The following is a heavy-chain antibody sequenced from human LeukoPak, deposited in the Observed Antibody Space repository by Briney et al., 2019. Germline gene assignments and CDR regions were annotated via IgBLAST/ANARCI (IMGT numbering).Heavy chain of an antibody. CDR2: IYTSGRT. J-gene: IGHJ5*02. V-gene: IGHV4-4*07. Sequence: PSETLSLTCTVSGGSISSYYWSWIRQPAGKGLEWIGRIYTSGRTTYNPSLESRGSMSVDTYKNQFSLKLSAVTAADTAVYYCARGAGILAGYSPPRWFDPWGQGTLVTVSS. D-gene: IGHD3-9*01. CDR1: GGSISSYY. CDR3: ARGAGILAGYSPPRWFDP.